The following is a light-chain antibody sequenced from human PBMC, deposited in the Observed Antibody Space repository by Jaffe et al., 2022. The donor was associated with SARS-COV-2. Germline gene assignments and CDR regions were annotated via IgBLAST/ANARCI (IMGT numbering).Light chain of an antibody. Sequence: DIQMTQSPSSLSASVGDRVTLTCRASQTISTYLNWYQQKPGKAPNLLIFASSSLQSGVPSRFSGSGSGTDFTLTISSVQPEDFGTYYCQQSYSTPRTFGGGTKVEIK. J-gene: IGKJ4*01. CDR1: QTISTY. V-gene: IGKV1-39*01. CDR3: QQSYSTPRT. CDR2: ASS.